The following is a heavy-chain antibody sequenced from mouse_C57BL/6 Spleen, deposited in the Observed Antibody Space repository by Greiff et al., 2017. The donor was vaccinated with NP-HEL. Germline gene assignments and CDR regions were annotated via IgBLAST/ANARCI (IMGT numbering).Heavy chain of an antibody. CDR1: GYTFTSYW. J-gene: IGHJ2*01. Sequence: VQLQQPGAELVKPGASVKLSCKASGYTFTSYWMHWVKQRPGQGLEWIGMIHPNSGSTNYNEKFKSKATLTVDKSSSTAYMQLSSLTSEDSAVYYCARLSGSAYYFDYWGQGTTLTVSS. CDR2: IHPNSGST. CDR3: ARLSGSAYYFDY. V-gene: IGHV1-64*01.